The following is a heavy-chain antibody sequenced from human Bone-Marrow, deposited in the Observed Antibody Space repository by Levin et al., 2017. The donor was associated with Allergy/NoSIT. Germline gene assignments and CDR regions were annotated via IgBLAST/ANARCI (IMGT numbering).Heavy chain of an antibody. J-gene: IGHJ6*03. D-gene: IGHD2-2*01. Sequence: ASETLSLTCTVSGGSVSSGSYYWSWIRQPPGKGLEWIGYIYYSGSTNYNPSLKSRVTISVDTSKNQFSLKLSSVTAADTAVYYCARDLVGYCSSTSCANLYYYYYMDVWGKGTTVTVSS. V-gene: IGHV4-61*01. CDR2: IYYSGST. CDR3: ARDLVGYCSSTSCANLYYYYYMDV. CDR1: GGSVSSGSYY.